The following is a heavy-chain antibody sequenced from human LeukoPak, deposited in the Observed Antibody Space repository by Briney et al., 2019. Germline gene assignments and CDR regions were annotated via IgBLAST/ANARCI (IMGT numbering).Heavy chain of an antibody. CDR1: GFTFGDYA. CDR3: TLYYDILTGYYTPPNY. Sequence: GGSLRLSCTASGFTFGDYAMSWFRQAPGKGLEWVGFIRSKAYGGTTEYAASVKGRFTISRDDSKSIAYLQMNSLKTEDTAVYYCTLYYDILTGYYTPPNYGGQGTLGTVSS. CDR2: IRSKAYGGTT. D-gene: IGHD3-9*01. V-gene: IGHV3-49*03. J-gene: IGHJ4*02.